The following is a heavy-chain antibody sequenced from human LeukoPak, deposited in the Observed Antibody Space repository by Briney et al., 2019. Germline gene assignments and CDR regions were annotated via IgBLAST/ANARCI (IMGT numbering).Heavy chain of an antibody. D-gene: IGHD2-2*01. CDR2: IYTSGST. V-gene: IGHV4-4*07. CDR3: AITPVGYCSSTSCRTMDV. CDR1: GGSISSYY. Sequence: PSETLSLTCTVSGGSISSYYWSWIRQPAGKGLEWIGRIYTSGSTNYNPSLKSRVTMSVDTSKNQFSLKLSSVTAAGTAVYYCAITPVGYCSSTSCRTMDVWGKGTTVTVSS. J-gene: IGHJ6*04.